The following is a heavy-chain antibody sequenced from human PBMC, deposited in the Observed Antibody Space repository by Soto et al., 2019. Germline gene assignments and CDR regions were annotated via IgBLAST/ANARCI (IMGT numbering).Heavy chain of an antibody. V-gene: IGHV3-74*01. Sequence: SLRLSCAASGFTFSSYWMHWVRQAPGKGLVWVSRINSDGSITSYADSVKGRFTISRDNAKNTLYLQMNSLRAEDTVLYYCAKPPNYYDSSGYYDYWGQGTLVTVSS. J-gene: IGHJ4*02. D-gene: IGHD3-22*01. CDR2: INSDGSIT. CDR3: AKPPNYYDSSGYYDY. CDR1: GFTFSSYW.